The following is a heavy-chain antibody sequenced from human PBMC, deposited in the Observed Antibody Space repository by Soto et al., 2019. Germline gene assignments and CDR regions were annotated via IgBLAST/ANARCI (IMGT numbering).Heavy chain of an antibody. CDR3: ARAVRWGDYFDY. CDR2: IYYSGST. Sequence: QLQLQESGPGLVKPSETLSLTCTVSGGSISSSSYYWGWIRQPPGKGLEWIGSIYYSGSTYYNPSLKSRVTISVDTSKNQFSLKLSSVTAADTAVYYCARAVRWGDYFDYWGQGTLVTVSS. CDR1: GGSISSSSYY. D-gene: IGHD4-17*01. J-gene: IGHJ4*02. V-gene: IGHV4-39*01.